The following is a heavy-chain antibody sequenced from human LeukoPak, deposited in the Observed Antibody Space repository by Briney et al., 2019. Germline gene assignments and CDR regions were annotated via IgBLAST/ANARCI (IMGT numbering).Heavy chain of an antibody. CDR1: GYTFTNYG. J-gene: IGHJ4*02. D-gene: IGHD5/OR15-5a*01. CDR2: ISAYSGYT. CDR3: ARDAVSTTTAGGIDY. Sequence: ASVKVSCKASGYTFTNYGISWVRQAPGQGLEWMGWISAYSGYTHYAQKIQGRVTVTTEASASTAYMELRSLTSYDTAVYYCARDAVSTTTAGGIDYWGQGTLVTVSS. V-gene: IGHV1-18*01.